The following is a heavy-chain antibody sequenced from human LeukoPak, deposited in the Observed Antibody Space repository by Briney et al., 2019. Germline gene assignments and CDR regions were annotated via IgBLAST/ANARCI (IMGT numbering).Heavy chain of an antibody. CDR1: GFTVSSNY. D-gene: IGHD3-3*01. CDR2: IYSGGST. J-gene: IGHJ6*03. V-gene: IGHV3-53*01. Sequence: PGGSLRLSCAASGFTVSSNYMSWVRQAPGKGLEWVSVIYSGGSTYYADSVKGRFTISRDNSKNTLYLQMNSLRAEDTAVYYCVFGVVTGHESYYYMDVWGKGTTVTVSS. CDR3: VFGVVTGHESYYYMDV.